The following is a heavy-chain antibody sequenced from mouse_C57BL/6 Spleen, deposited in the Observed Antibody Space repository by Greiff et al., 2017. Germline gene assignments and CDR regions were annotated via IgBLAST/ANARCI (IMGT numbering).Heavy chain of an antibody. CDR2: IDPEDGET. CDR3: AACLQPGAMDY. CDR1: GFNIKDYY. V-gene: IGHV14-2*01. Sequence: EVQLQQSGAELVKPGASVKLSCTASGFNIKDYYMHWVKQRTEQGLEWIGRIDPEDGETKYAPKFQGKATITADTSSNTAHLQLSSLTSEATAVYSCAACLQPGAMDYWGQGTSVTVSS. D-gene: IGHD6-1*01. J-gene: IGHJ4*01.